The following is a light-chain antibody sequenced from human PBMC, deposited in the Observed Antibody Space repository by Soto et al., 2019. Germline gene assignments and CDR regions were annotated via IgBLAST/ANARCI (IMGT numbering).Light chain of an antibody. Sequence: EIVMTHSPVTLSVSPGERATLSCRASQSISTNLAWYQQKAGQAPRLLIYAASTRANGIPARFSGSGSGTYFTLTISSLHSEDFPVYYCQQYNNSRYTLGQWTTVHIK. V-gene: IGKV3-15*01. CDR1: QSISTN. CDR2: AAS. CDR3: QQYNNSRYT. J-gene: IGKJ2*01.